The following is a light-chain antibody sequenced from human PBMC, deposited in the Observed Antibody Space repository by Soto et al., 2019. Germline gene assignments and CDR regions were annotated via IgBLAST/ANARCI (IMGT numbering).Light chain of an antibody. CDR2: GAS. Sequence: EIVLTQSPVTLSVSPGERATLSCRAGQSVYSKLAWYQQKPGQAPRLLIYGASTRATGIPARFSGSGFGTEFTHTISRQEPEDFADYYCQQYMEWPRTFGQGTKVEV. V-gene: IGKV3-15*01. CDR3: QQYMEWPRT. J-gene: IGKJ1*01. CDR1: QSVYSK.